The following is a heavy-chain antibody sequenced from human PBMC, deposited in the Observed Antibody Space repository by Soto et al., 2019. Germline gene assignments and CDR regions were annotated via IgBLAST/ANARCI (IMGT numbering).Heavy chain of an antibody. CDR3: ARDRAPAPYYGMDV. Sequence: ASVKVSCKASGYTFTSYAMHWVRQAPGQRLEWMGWINAGNGNTKYSQKFQGRVTITRDTSASTAYMELSSLRSEDTAVYYCARDRAPAPYYGMDVWGQGTTVTVS. D-gene: IGHD6-25*01. CDR2: INAGNGNT. CDR1: GYTFTSYA. J-gene: IGHJ6*02. V-gene: IGHV1-3*01.